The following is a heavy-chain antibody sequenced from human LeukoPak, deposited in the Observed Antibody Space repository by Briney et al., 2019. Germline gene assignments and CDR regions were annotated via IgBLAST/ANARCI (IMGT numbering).Heavy chain of an antibody. J-gene: IGHJ4*02. V-gene: IGHV3-30*04. Sequence: QSGGSLRLSCAASGFTFSSYAMHYVRQAPGKGLEWVAVISDDGRNKNYADSVKGRFTISRDNSNNTLYLQMNSLRAEDTGVYYCAKDRETTASGTFDYWGQGTLVTVSS. CDR1: GFTFSSYA. CDR3: AKDRETTASGTFDY. CDR2: ISDDGRNK. D-gene: IGHD6-13*01.